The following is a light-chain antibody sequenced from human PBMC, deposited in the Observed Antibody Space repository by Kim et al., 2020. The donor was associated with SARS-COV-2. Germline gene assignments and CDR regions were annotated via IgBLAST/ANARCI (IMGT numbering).Light chain of an antibody. CDR1: QSISSH. V-gene: IGKV1-39*01. J-gene: IGKJ3*01. Sequence: ASVGDRVNITCRTTQSISSHLKWYQQKPGRAPKLLISAASTLQGGVPSRFSGSGSETDFTLTISSLQPEDFATYFCQQSYITPFTFGPGTKVDIK. CDR2: AAS. CDR3: QQSYITPFT.